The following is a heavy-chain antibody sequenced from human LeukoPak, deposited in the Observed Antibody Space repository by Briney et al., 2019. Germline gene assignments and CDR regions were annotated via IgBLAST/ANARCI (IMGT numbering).Heavy chain of an antibody. Sequence: ASVTVSCKASGGVFTTYAVSWVRQAPGQGLEWMGSIIPFLGTTNYAQKFQGRVTITADEPTRTAYMELTYVRSDDTAVYYCTIIPNVILFTHYFEYWGQGTLVTVSS. CDR3: TIIPNVILFTHYFEY. V-gene: IGHV1-69*11. D-gene: IGHD2-21*01. CDR2: IIPFLGTT. J-gene: IGHJ4*02. CDR1: GGVFTTYA.